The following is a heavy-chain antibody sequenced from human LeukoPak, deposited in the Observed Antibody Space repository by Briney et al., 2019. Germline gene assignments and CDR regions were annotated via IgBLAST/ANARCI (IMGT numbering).Heavy chain of an antibody. D-gene: IGHD3-22*01. V-gene: IGHV1-69*05. CDR1: GGTFSSYA. J-gene: IGHJ5*02. Sequence: SVKVSCKASGGTFSSYAISWVRQAPGQGPEWMGGIIPIFGTANYAQKFQGRVTITTDESTSTAYMELSSLRSEDTAVYYCARFLPHYYDSSGYYLNWLDPWGQGTLVTVSS. CDR2: IIPIFGTA. CDR3: ARFLPHYYDSSGYYLNWLDP.